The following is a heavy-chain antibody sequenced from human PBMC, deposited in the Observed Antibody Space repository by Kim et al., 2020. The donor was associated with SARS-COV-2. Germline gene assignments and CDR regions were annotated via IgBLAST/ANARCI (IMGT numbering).Heavy chain of an antibody. J-gene: IGHJ5*02. CDR1: GFTFSSYS. CDR3: ARGPMAGTYIWFDP. V-gene: IGHV3-48*02. D-gene: IGHD6-19*01. CDR2: ISSSSSTI. Sequence: GGSLRLSCAASGFTFSSYSMNWVRQAPGKGLEWVSYISSSSSTIYYADSVKGRFTISRDNAKNSLYLQMNSLRDEDTAVYYCARGPMAGTYIWFDPWGQGTLVTVSS.